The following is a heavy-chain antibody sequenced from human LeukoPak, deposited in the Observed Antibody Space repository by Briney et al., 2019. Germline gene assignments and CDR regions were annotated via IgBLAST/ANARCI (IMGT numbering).Heavy chain of an antibody. Sequence: PSETLSLTCAVYGGSFSGYYWSWIRQPPGKGLEWIGEINHSGSTNYNPSLKSRVTISVDTSKNQFSLKLSSVTAADTAVYYCARGLPALLWFGESRSDAFDIWGQGTMVTVSS. D-gene: IGHD3-10*01. V-gene: IGHV4-34*01. CDR2: INHSGST. CDR3: ARGLPALLWFGESRSDAFDI. CDR1: GGSFSGYY. J-gene: IGHJ3*02.